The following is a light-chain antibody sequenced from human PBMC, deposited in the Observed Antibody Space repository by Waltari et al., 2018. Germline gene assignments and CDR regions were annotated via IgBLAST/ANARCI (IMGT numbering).Light chain of an antibody. Sequence: QSVLTQPPSVSEAPRQRVTISCSGSSSNIGNNAVSWYQQLPGKPPKLLIYYDDLRPYGSSDRVSVSKSVTSASLAISGLQSEDEADYYWATWDDSLNGPVFGGGTKLTV. CDR1: SSNIGNNA. J-gene: IGLJ2*01. CDR2: YDD. CDR3: ATWDDSLNGPV. V-gene: IGLV1-36*01.